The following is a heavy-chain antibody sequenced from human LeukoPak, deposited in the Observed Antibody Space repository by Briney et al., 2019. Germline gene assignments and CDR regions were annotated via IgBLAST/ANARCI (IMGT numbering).Heavy chain of an antibody. CDR3: AKDRYYYDSSGSSPVDY. J-gene: IGHJ4*02. V-gene: IGHV3-20*04. Sequence: GGSLRLSCAASGFTFDDYGMSWVRQAPGKGLEWVSGINWNGGSTGYADSVKGRFTISRDNAKNSLYLQMNSLRAEDTAVYYCAKDRYYYDSSGSSPVDYWGQGTLVTVSS. D-gene: IGHD3-22*01. CDR2: INWNGGST. CDR1: GFTFDDYG.